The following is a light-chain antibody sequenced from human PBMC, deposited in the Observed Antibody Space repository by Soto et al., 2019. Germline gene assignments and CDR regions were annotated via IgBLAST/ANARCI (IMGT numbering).Light chain of an antibody. J-gene: IGKJ1*01. CDR2: KAS. CDR1: QRISSW. CDR3: QHYNSYSEA. Sequence: DIQMTQSPSTLSASVGDRVTITCRASQRISSWLAWYQLKPGKAPNLLIYKASTLKSGVPSRFSGSGSGTEFTLTISSLQPDDFATYYCQHYNSYSEAFGQGTKVELK. V-gene: IGKV1-5*03.